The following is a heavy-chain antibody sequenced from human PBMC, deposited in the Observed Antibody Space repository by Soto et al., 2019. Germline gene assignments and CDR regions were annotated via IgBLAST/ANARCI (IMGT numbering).Heavy chain of an antibody. CDR1: GGSISSYY. CDR3: ARRERGRPVDY. CDR2: IYYSGST. Sequence: QVQLQESGPGLVKPSETLSLTCTVSGGSISSYYWSWIRQPPGKGLEWIGYIYYSGSTNYNPSLKSQVTISVDTSKNQFSRKLSSVTAADTAVYYWARRERGRPVDYWGQGTLVTVSS. D-gene: IGHD2-15*01. V-gene: IGHV4-59*08. J-gene: IGHJ4*02.